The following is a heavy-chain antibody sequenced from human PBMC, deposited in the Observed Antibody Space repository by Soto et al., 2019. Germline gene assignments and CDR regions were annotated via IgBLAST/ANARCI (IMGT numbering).Heavy chain of an antibody. V-gene: IGHV3-48*02. CDR1: GFTFSSYS. CDR3: ARERHGDYLNWSDP. J-gene: IGHJ5*02. CDR2: ISSSSSTI. D-gene: IGHD4-17*01. Sequence: EVQLVESGGGLVQPGGSLRLSCAASGFTFSSYSMNWVRQAPGKGLEWVSYISSSSSTIYYADSVKGRFTISRDNAKNSLYLQMNSLRDEDTAVYYCARERHGDYLNWSDPWGQGTLVTVSS.